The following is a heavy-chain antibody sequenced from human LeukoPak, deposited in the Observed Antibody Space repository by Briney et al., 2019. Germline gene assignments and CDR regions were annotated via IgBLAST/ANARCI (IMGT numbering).Heavy chain of an antibody. CDR1: GFTFSSYS. V-gene: IGHV3-48*01. Sequence: GGSLRLSCAASGFTFSSYSMNWVRQAPGKGLEWVSYISSSSSTIYYADSVKGRFTISRDNAKNSLYLQMNSLRAEDTAVYYCAREENSVMVYATYYYYYMDVWGKGTTVTVSS. D-gene: IGHD2-8*01. J-gene: IGHJ6*03. CDR3: AREENSVMVYATYYYYYMDV. CDR2: ISSSSSTI.